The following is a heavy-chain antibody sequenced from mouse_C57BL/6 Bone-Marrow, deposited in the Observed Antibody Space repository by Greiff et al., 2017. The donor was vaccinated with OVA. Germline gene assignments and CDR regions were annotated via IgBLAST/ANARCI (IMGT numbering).Heavy chain of an antibody. CDR1: GYTFTSYW. D-gene: IGHD1-1*01. Sequence: QVQLQQPGAELVKPGASVKVSCKASGYTFTSYWMHWVKQRPGQGLEWIGRIHPSDSDTNYNQKFKGKATLTVDKSSSTAYMQLSSLTSEDSAVXYCARRFITTVVNFYYYAMDYWGQGTSVTVSS. CDR2: IHPSDSDT. J-gene: IGHJ4*01. CDR3: ARRFITTVVNFYYYAMDY. V-gene: IGHV1-74*01.